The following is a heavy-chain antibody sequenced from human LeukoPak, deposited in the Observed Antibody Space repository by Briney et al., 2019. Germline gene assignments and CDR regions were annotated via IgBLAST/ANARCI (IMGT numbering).Heavy chain of an antibody. V-gene: IGHV3-20*04. Sequence: GGSLRLSCAASGFTFDDYGMSWVRQAPGKGLEWVSGINWNGGSTGYADSVKGRFTISRDNAKNFLFLQMNSLRAEDTALYYCARRRVTVIRGVDITSYYFDYWGQGTLVTVSS. CDR1: GFTFDDYG. D-gene: IGHD3-10*01. CDR3: ARRRVTVIRGVDITSYYFDY. CDR2: INWNGGST. J-gene: IGHJ4*02.